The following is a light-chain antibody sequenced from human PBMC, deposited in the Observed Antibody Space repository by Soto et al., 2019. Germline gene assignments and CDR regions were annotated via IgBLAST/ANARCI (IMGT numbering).Light chain of an antibody. CDR3: QQYNDNWT. V-gene: IGKV1-5*03. J-gene: IGKJ1*01. Sequence: DIQMTQSPSTLSASVGDRVTITCRASPSISSWLAWYQQKPGKAPKLLIYKASTLQSGVPSRFSGSGSGTEFTLAISSLQPDDSATYYCQQYNDNWTFGQGTKVE. CDR2: KAS. CDR1: PSISSW.